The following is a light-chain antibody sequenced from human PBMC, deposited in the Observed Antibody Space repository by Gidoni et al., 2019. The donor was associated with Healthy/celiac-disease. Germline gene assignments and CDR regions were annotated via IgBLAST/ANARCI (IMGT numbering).Light chain of an antibody. V-gene: IGLV8-61*01. CDR3: VLYMGSEGV. CDR1: SGSVSTSYY. Sequence: QTVVTQAPSFSVSPGGTVTLTCGLSSGSVSTSYYPSWYQQTPGQAPRTLIYSTNTRSSGVPDRFSGSILGNKAALTITGAQADDESDYYCVLYMGSEGVFGGGTKLTVL. CDR2: STN. J-gene: IGLJ2*01.